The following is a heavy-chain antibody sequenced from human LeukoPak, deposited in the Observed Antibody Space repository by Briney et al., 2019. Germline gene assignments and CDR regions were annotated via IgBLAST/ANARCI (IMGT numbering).Heavy chain of an antibody. Sequence: QAGGSLRLSCAASGFTVSSNYMSWVRQAPGKGLEWVSVIYSGGSTYYADSVKGRFTISRDNSKNTLYLQMNSLRAEDTAVYYCARDRVVVPAARTYYYYGMDVWGQGTTVTVSS. CDR3: ARDRVVVPAARTYYYYGMDV. V-gene: IGHV3-53*01. CDR1: GFTVSSNY. J-gene: IGHJ6*02. CDR2: IYSGGST. D-gene: IGHD2-2*01.